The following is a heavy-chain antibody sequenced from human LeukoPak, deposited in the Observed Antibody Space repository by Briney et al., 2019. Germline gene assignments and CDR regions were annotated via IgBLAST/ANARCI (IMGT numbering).Heavy chain of an antibody. CDR2: INSDGSST. V-gene: IGHV3-74*01. D-gene: IGHD6-19*01. Sequence: GGSLRLSCAASGFTFSNYRMHWVRQAPGKGLVWVSRINSDGSSTSYADSVKGRFTISRDNAKNTLYLQMNSLRAEDTAVYYCARDVGIAVAGNWFDPWGQGTLVTVSS. J-gene: IGHJ5*02. CDR3: ARDVGIAVAGNWFDP. CDR1: GFTFSNYR.